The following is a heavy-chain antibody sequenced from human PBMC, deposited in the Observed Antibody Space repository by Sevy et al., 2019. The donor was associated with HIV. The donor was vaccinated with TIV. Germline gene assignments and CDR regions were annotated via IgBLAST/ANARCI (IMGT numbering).Heavy chain of an antibody. D-gene: IGHD3-3*01. J-gene: IGHJ6*02. CDR2: ISSSSSYI. Sequence: GGSLRLSCAASGFTFSSYSMNWVRQAPGKGLEWVSSISSSSSYIYYADSVKGRFTISRDNAKNSLYLQMNSLRAEDTAVYYCARDLIYDFWSGSRAKNYYYYGMDVWGHGTTVTVS. CDR1: GFTFSSYS. CDR3: ARDLIYDFWSGSRAKNYYYYGMDV. V-gene: IGHV3-21*01.